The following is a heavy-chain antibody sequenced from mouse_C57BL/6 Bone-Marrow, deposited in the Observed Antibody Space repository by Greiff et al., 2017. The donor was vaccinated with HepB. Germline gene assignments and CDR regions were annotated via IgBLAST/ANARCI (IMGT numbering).Heavy chain of an antibody. Sequence: VQLKESEGGLVQPGSSMKLSCTASGFTFSDYYMAWVRQVPEKGLEWVANINYDGSSTYYLDSLKSRFIISRDNAKNILYLQMSSLKSEDTATYYCAREQLKYYYAMDYWGQGTSVTVSS. J-gene: IGHJ4*01. CDR3: AREQLKYYYAMDY. CDR2: INYDGSST. V-gene: IGHV5-16*01. CDR1: GFTFSDYY. D-gene: IGHD3-2*02.